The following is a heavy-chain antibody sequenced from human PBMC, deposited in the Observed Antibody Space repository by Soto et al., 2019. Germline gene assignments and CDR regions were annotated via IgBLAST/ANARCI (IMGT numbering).Heavy chain of an antibody. D-gene: IGHD6-19*01. J-gene: IGHJ6*03. CDR2: ISGSGGST. CDR3: AKEEQWLGYYYYYYMDV. V-gene: IGHV3-23*01. Sequence: GGSLRLSCAASGFTFSSYVMSWVRQAPGKGLEWVSAISGSGGSTYYADSVKGRFTISRDNSKNTLYLQMNSLRAEDTAVYYCAKEEQWLGYYYYYYMDVWGKGTTVTVSS. CDR1: GFTFSSYV.